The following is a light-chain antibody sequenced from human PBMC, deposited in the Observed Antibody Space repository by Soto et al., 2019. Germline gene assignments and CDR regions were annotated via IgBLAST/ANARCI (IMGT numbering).Light chain of an antibody. CDR2: KAS. CDR3: QQYNSYPLT. J-gene: IGKJ4*01. Sequence: DIQMTQSPSTLSASVGDRVTITCRASQSISSWLAWYQQKPGKAPKLLIYKASSLEAGVPSRFSGSGSGTEFTLTISSLQPDDFAIYYSQQYNSYPLTFGGGTKVEIK. V-gene: IGKV1-5*03. CDR1: QSISSW.